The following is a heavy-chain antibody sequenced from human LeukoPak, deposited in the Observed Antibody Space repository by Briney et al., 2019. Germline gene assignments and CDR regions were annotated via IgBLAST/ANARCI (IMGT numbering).Heavy chain of an antibody. CDR3: AKRPSDYGDYVTYFDY. D-gene: IGHD4-17*01. J-gene: IGHJ4*02. V-gene: IGHV3-30*18. Sequence: PGGSLRLSCAASGFIFNTYSMNWVRQAPGKGLEWVGVISDDGRNKKYADSVKGRFTISRDNSKDTLYLQMNSLRDEDTAVYYCAKRPSDYGDYVTYFDYWGQGTLVTVSS. CDR1: GFIFNTYS. CDR2: ISDDGRNK.